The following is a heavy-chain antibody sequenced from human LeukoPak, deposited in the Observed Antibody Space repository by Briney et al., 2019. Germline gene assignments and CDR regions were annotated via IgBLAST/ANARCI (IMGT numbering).Heavy chain of an antibody. Sequence: GGSLRLSCAASGFTFSSYGMNWVRQAPGKGLEWVSAISGSGGSTYYADSVKGRFTISRDNSKNTLYLQMNSLRAEDTAVYYCAKPNGGYFDYWGQGTLVTVSS. D-gene: IGHD2-8*01. CDR1: GFTFSSYG. V-gene: IGHV3-23*01. CDR3: AKPNGGYFDY. CDR2: ISGSGGST. J-gene: IGHJ4*02.